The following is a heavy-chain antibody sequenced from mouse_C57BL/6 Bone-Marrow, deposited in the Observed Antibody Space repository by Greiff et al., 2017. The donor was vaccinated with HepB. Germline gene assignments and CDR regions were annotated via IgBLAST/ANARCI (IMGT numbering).Heavy chain of an antibody. CDR3: TSITTVVAKDYFDY. Sequence: EVHLVESGGGLVQPGGSMKLSCVASGFTFSNYWMNWVRQSPEKGLEWVAQIRLKSDNYATHYAESVKGRFTISRDDSKSSVYLQMNNLRAEDTGIYYCTSITTVVAKDYFDYWGQGTTLTVSS. CDR1: GFTFSNYW. J-gene: IGHJ2*01. CDR2: IRLKSDNYAT. D-gene: IGHD1-1*01. V-gene: IGHV6-3*01.